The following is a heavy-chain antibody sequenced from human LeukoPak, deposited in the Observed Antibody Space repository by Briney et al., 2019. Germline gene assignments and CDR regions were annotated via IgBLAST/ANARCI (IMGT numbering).Heavy chain of an antibody. J-gene: IGHJ3*02. Sequence: SETLSLTCAVSGGSISSGGYSWSWIRQPPGKGLEWIGYIYHSGSTYFNPSLKSRVTISVDRSKNQFSLKLSSVTAADTAVYYCARTSIAARRANAFDIWGQGTMVTVSS. CDR3: ARTSIAARRANAFDI. V-gene: IGHV4-30-2*01. CDR1: GGSISSGGYS. CDR2: IYHSGST. D-gene: IGHD6-6*01.